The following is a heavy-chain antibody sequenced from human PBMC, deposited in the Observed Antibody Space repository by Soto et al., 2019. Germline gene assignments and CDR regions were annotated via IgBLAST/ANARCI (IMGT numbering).Heavy chain of an antibody. V-gene: IGHV4-34*01. CDR1: GGSFSGYY. CDR2: INHSGST. J-gene: IGHJ4*02. D-gene: IGHD6-6*01. Sequence: SETLSLTCAVYGGSFSGYYWSWIRQPPGKGLEWIGEINHSGSTNYNPSLKSRVTISVDTSKNQFSLKLSSVTAADTAVYYCARGLSSSGFDYWGQGTLVTVSS. CDR3: ARGLSSSGFDY.